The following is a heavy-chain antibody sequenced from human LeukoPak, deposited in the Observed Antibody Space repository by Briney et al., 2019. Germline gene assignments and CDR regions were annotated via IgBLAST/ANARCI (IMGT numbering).Heavy chain of an antibody. CDR2: INHSGST. Sequence: PSETLSLTCAVYGGSFSGYYWSWIRQPPGKGLEWIGEINHSGSTNYNPSLKSRVTISVDTSKNQFSLKLSSVTAADTAVYYCARHVTYYYGSGSYYKKYYFDYWGQGTLVTVSS. V-gene: IGHV4-34*01. CDR1: GGSFSGYY. J-gene: IGHJ4*02. CDR3: ARHVTYYYGSGSYYKKYYFDY. D-gene: IGHD3-10*01.